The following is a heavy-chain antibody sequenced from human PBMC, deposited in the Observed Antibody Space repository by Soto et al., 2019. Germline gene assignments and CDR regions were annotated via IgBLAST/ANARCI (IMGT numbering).Heavy chain of an antibody. CDR2: IYYSGST. CDR1: GGSISSGGYY. V-gene: IGHV4-31*03. CDR3: CGVKMATIDY. J-gene: IGHJ4*02. D-gene: IGHD2-21*01. Sequence: PSETLSLTCTVSGGSISSGGYYWSWIRQHPGKGPEWIGYIYYSGSTYYNPSLKSRVTISVDTSKNQFSLKLSSVTAADTAVYYCCGVKMATIDYWGQGTLVTVSS.